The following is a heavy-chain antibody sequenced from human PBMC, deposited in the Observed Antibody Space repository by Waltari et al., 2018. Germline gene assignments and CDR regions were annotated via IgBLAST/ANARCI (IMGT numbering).Heavy chain of an antibody. CDR2: IIPIFGTA. J-gene: IGHJ5*02. CDR1: GGTFSSYA. D-gene: IGHD3-22*01. Sequence: QVQLVQSGAEVKKPGSSVKVSCKASGGTFSSYAISWVRQTPGHGLGWMGGIIPIFGTANYAQKFQGRVTITADESTSTAYMELSSLRSEDTAVYYCARDRDYDSSGYYSGGWFDPWGQGTLVTVSS. V-gene: IGHV1-69*01. CDR3: ARDRDYDSSGYYSGGWFDP.